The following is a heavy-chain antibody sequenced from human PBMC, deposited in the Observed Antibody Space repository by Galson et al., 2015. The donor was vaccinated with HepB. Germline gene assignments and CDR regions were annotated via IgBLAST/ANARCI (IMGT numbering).Heavy chain of an antibody. CDR3: ARELVEMATLGDSAFDI. V-gene: IGHV1-69*13. Sequence: SVKVSCKASGGTFSSYVINWLRQAPGQGLEWMGGIISISGTVNYAQRFQGRVTITADESTSTAYMELSSLRSEDTAVYYCARELVEMATLGDSAFDIWGQGTMVTVSS. J-gene: IGHJ3*02. CDR2: IISISGTV. CDR1: GGTFSSYV. D-gene: IGHD5-24*01.